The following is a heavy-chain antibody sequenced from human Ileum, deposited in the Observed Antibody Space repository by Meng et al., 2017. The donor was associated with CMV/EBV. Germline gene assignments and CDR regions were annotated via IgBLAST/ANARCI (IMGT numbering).Heavy chain of an antibody. Sequence: GESLKISCAASGFTFSSYSMNWVRQAPGKGLEWVSSISSSSSYIYYADSVKGRFTISRDNAKNSLYLQMNSLRAEDTAVYYCTRGYPMHLDYWGQGTLVTVSS. CDR2: ISSSSSYI. J-gene: IGHJ4*02. CDR3: TRGYPMHLDY. CDR1: GFTFSSYS. D-gene: IGHD2-2*01. V-gene: IGHV3-21*04.